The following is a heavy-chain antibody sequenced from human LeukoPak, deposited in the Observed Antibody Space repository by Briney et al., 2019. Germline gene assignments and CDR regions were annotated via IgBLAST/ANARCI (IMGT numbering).Heavy chain of an antibody. V-gene: IGHV3-43*01. CDR2: ISWDGGTT. J-gene: IGHJ4*02. CDR3: GKLAVAGTIHDY. Sequence: PGGSLRLSCAASGFTFDDYAMHWVRHAPGEGLEWVSLISWDGGTTYYGDSVKGRFTISRDNSKSSLFLQMDSLRTEDTALYYCGKLAVAGTIHDYWGQGTLVTVSS. CDR1: GFTFDDYA. D-gene: IGHD6-19*01.